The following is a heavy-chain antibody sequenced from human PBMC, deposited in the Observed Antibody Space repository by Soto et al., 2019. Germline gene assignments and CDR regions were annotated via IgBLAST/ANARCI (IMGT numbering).Heavy chain of an antibody. Sequence: ITLKESGPTLVKPTQTLTLTCTFSGFSLSTSGVGVGWIRQPPGKALEWLALIYWDDDKRYSPSLKSRLTITKDTSKNQVVITMTTREPVDTATNYCAHQQISYDNPFPLDYCDYWGQGTLVTVSS. D-gene: IGHD5-12*01. CDR2: IYWDDDK. J-gene: IGHJ4*02. CDR1: GFSLSTSGVG. V-gene: IGHV2-5*02. CDR3: AHQQISYDNPFPLDYCDY.